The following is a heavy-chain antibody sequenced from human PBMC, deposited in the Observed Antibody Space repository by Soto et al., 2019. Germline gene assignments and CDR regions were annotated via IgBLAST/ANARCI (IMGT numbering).Heavy chain of an antibody. CDR1: GLTFSIYG. Sequence: GGSLSLCFEASGLTFSIYGMTWVRQSLRKGLEWVSGSSASGGSTYYADRVKGRFTVSRDNSKNTVYLQMNGLRPEDPALYYCAKYVGIIGWYRALFDYWGHGTPVTVSS. J-gene: IGHJ4*01. D-gene: IGHD6-19*01. CDR3: AKYVGIIGWYRALFDY. CDR2: SSASGGST. V-gene: IGHV3-23*01.